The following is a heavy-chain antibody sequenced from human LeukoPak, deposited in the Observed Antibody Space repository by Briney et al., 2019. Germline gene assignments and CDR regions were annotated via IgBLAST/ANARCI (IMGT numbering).Heavy chain of an antibody. D-gene: IGHD6-13*01. CDR3: ARGQGRHRRGAAGTDYYYYYYMDV. V-gene: IGHV4-4*02. CDR2: INHSGST. Sequence: PSETLSLTCAVSGGSISSGNWWSWIRQPPGKGLEWIGEINHSGSTNYNPSLKSRVTISVDTSKNQFSLKLSSVTAADTAVYYCARGQGRHRRGAAGTDYYYYYYMDVWGKGTTVTVSS. CDR1: GGSISSGNW. J-gene: IGHJ6*03.